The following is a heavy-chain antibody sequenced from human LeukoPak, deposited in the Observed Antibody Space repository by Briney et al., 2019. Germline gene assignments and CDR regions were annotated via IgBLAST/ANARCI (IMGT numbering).Heavy chain of an antibody. CDR2: IYYSGST. D-gene: IGHD3-9*01. CDR3: ARVGSYDILTGRYYYYMDV. V-gene: IGHV4-59*01. Sequence: SETLSLTCTVSGGSISSYYWSWIRQPPGKGLEWIGYIYYSGSTNYNPSLKSRVTISVDTSKNQFPLKLSSVTAADTAVYYCARVGSYDILTGRYYYYMDVWGKGTTVTVSS. CDR1: GGSISSYY. J-gene: IGHJ6*03.